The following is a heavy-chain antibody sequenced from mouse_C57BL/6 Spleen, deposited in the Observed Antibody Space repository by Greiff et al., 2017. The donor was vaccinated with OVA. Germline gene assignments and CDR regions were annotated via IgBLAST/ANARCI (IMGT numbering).Heavy chain of an antibody. CDR1: TVTFTDYY. Sequence: PAATVTFTDYYMSWVRQPPGKALEWLGFIRNKANGYTTEYSASVKGRFTISRDNSQSILYLQMNALRAEDSATYYCARYHGGFAYWGQGTLVTVSA. CDR3: ARYHGGFAY. CDR2: IRNKANGYTT. V-gene: IGHV7-3*01. J-gene: IGHJ3*01.